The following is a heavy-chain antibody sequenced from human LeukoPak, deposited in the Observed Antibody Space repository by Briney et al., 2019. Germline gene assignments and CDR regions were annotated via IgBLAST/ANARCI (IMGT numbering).Heavy chain of an antibody. CDR2: IYSDQRT. CDR1: GFIVRSSY. Sequence: GGSLRLSCTASGFIVRSSYMSWVRQAPGKGPEWVSIIYSDQRTFYADSVKGRFTISRDDSQNMVLLQMDSLRVEDTARYYCARDSAFSSYSHWGQGALVTVSS. J-gene: IGHJ1*01. V-gene: IGHV3-53*01. CDR3: ARDSAFSSYSH. D-gene: IGHD2-15*01.